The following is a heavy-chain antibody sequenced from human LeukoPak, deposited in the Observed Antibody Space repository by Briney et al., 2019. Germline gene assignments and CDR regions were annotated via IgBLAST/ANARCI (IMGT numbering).Heavy chain of an antibody. V-gene: IGHV1-18*01. CDR1: GYTFTSYG. D-gene: IGHD2-15*01. Sequence: ASVKVSCKASGYTFTSYGISWVRQAPGQGLEWMGWISAYNGNTNYAQKFQGRVTMTRDTSTSTVYMELSSLRSEDTAVYYCARDVPPWSFDPWGQGTLVTVSS. CDR2: ISAYNGNT. J-gene: IGHJ5*02. CDR3: ARDVPPWSFDP.